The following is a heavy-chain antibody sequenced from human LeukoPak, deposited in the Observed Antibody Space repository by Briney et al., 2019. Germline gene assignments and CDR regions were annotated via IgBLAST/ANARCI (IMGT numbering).Heavy chain of an antibody. CDR2: ISSDGSNK. CDR1: GFTFSSYG. Sequence: PGGSLRLSCAASGFTFSSYGMHWVRQAPGKGLEWVAVISSDGSNKHYADSVKGRFTISRDNHKNTLHLKKNSQRGEDTAVYHCARELDGSGSFLYYWGLGALVTVSS. J-gene: IGHJ4*02. V-gene: IGHV3-30*03. CDR3: ARELDGSGSFLYY. D-gene: IGHD3-10*01.